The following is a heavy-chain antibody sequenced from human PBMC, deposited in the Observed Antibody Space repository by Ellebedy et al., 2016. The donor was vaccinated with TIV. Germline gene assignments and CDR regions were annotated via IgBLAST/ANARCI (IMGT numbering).Heavy chain of an antibody. Sequence: GESLKISCKVSGFTFSNYWMHWVRQAPGKGLVWVSRMNSDGRGTIYADSVKGRFTMSRDNAKNSLYLQMSSLRAEDTAVYYCASEYSSSSHWGYWGQGTLVTVSS. CDR2: MNSDGRGT. V-gene: IGHV3-74*01. CDR3: ASEYSSSSHWGY. CDR1: GFTFSNYW. D-gene: IGHD6-6*01. J-gene: IGHJ4*02.